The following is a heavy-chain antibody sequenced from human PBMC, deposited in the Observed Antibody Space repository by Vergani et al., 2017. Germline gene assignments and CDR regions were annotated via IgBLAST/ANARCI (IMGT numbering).Heavy chain of an antibody. D-gene: IGHD2-15*01. J-gene: IGHJ3*02. CDR1: GYTFTSYY. CDR3: ASNLGYCSCGSCSQGVNHDAFDI. CDR2: INPSGGST. Sequence: QVQLVQSGAEVKKPGASVKVSCKASGYTFTSYYMHWVRQAPGQGLEWMGIINPSGGSTSYAQKFQGRVTMTRDTSTSTVYMELSSLRSEDTAVYYCASNLGYCSCGSCSQGVNHDAFDIWGQGTMVTVSS. V-gene: IGHV1-46*01.